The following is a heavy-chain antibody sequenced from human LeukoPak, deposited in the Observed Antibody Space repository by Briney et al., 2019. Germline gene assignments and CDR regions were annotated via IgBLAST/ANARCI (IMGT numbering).Heavy chain of an antibody. CDR3: ARPDDYGVNRFDP. V-gene: IGHV4-39*01. CDR1: GGSISSSSYY. Sequence: SETLSLTCTVSGGSISSSSYYWGWIRQPPGKGLEWIGSIYYSGSTYYNPSLKSRVTISVDTSKNQFSLKLSSVTAADTAVYYCARPDDYGVNRFDPWGQGTLVTVSS. J-gene: IGHJ5*02. D-gene: IGHD4-17*01. CDR2: IYYSGST.